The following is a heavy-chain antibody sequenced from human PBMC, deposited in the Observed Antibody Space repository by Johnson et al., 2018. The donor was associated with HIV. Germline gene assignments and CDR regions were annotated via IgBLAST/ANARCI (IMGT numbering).Heavy chain of an antibody. V-gene: IGHV3-53*01. CDR1: GFTVSSNY. D-gene: IGHD2-15*01. CDR2: IYSGGGT. J-gene: IGHJ3*02. CDR3: ARGWDAFDI. Sequence: EVQSVESGGGVVQPGRSLRLSCAASGFTVSSNYMSWVRQAPGKGLEWVSVIYSGGGTNYADSVKGRFTISRDNAKNSLYLQMNSLRAEDTALYYCARGWDAFDIWGQGTMVTVSS.